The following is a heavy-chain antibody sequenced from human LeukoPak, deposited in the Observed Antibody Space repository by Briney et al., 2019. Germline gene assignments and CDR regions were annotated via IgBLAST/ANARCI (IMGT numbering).Heavy chain of an antibody. CDR1: GFTFSSYG. J-gene: IGHJ4*02. Sequence: GGPLRLSCAASGFTFSSYGMHWVRQAPGKGLEWVAVIWSDGSNKYYADSVKGRFTISRDNSKNTLYLQMNSLRAEDTAVYYCALGEYQLLPDYWGQGTLVTVSS. D-gene: IGHD2-2*01. CDR3: ALGEYQLLPDY. CDR2: IWSDGSNK. V-gene: IGHV3-33*01.